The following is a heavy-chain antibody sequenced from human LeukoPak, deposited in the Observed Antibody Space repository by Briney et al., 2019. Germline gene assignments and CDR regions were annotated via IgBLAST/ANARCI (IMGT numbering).Heavy chain of an antibody. Sequence: PSETLSLTCTVSGGSISSSSYYWGWIRQPPGKGLEWIGSIYYSGSTYYNPSLKSRVTISVDTSKNQFSLKLSSVTAADTAVYYCARVPFYSYGTKFNWFDPWGQGTLVTVSS. CDR3: ARVPFYSYGTKFNWFDP. D-gene: IGHD5-18*01. J-gene: IGHJ5*02. V-gene: IGHV4-39*01. CDR1: GGSISSSSYY. CDR2: IYYSGST.